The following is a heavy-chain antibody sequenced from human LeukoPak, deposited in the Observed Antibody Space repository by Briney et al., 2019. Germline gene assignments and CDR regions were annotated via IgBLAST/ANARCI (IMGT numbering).Heavy chain of an antibody. V-gene: IGHV3-30*03. CDR1: GFTFSSYA. CDR2: ISNDGSRK. D-gene: IGHD3-3*01. J-gene: IGHJ4*02. Sequence: GGSLRLSCAASGFTFSSYAISWVRQAPGKGLEWVAIISNDGSRKYYAHSVEGRFTISRDNSKNTLYLQMDSLRAEDTAVYYCARDRAWNYFDYWGQGTLVTVSS. CDR3: ARDRAWNYFDY.